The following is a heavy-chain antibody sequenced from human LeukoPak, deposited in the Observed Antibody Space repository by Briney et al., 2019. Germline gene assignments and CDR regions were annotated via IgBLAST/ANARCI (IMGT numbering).Heavy chain of an antibody. CDR3: ARVLPVPYLLDS. CDR1: GYSTTRGYY. V-gene: IGHV4-38-2*01. J-gene: IGHJ4*02. Sequence: SETLSLTCGIAGYSTTRGYYWAWFRQSPGKELEWIATFFQSEKSFYNASLKSRVLMSLDTSKIQFSLNLTSVTAADTAVYYCARVLPVPYLLDSWGQGTHVTVSS. CDR2: FFQSEKS.